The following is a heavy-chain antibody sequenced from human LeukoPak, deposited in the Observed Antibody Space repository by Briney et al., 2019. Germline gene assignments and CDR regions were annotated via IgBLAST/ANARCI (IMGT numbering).Heavy chain of an antibody. CDR3: ATSESQTKFDY. J-gene: IGHJ4*02. Sequence: GESLKISCKGSGYSFTNYWIGWVRQMPGQGLEWMGIIFPGDSETLYSPSLQGQVTISADKSINTAYLQWSSLKASDTAMYYCATSESQTKFDYWGQGTLVTVSS. CDR1: GYSFTNYW. D-gene: IGHD1/OR15-1a*01. V-gene: IGHV5-51*01. CDR2: IFPGDSET.